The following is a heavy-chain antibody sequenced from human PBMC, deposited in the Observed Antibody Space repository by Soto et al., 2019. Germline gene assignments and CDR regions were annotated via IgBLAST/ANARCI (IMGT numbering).Heavy chain of an antibody. Sequence: EVQLLESGGGLVQPGGSLRLSCAASGFTFNNYAMSWVRQAPGKGLEWVSSISGSGDTTYYADPVKGRFTLSRDNSKNAVYLQMNSLRAGDTAVDPCADEGVFRGVVNYFDYWGQGTLVTVSS. CDR3: ADEGVFRGVVNYFDY. D-gene: IGHD3-10*01. CDR1: GFTFNNYA. V-gene: IGHV3-23*01. CDR2: ISGSGDTT. J-gene: IGHJ4*02.